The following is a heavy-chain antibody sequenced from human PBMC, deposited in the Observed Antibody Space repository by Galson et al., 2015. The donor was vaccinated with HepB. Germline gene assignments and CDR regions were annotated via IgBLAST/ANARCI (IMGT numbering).Heavy chain of an antibody. J-gene: IGHJ3*01. D-gene: IGHD3-10*01. CDR2: VSTDGDHR. Sequence: SLRLSCAASGFAFKNYAMHWVRQAPGKAPEWVAVVSTDGDHRYYADSVKGRFTISRDKSKNTLSLQMNDLRVEDTAVYYCARDLIIFWFGDPGAFDVWGQGTMVTVSS. V-gene: IGHV3-30*04. CDR3: ARDLIIFWFGDPGAFDV. CDR1: GFAFKNYA.